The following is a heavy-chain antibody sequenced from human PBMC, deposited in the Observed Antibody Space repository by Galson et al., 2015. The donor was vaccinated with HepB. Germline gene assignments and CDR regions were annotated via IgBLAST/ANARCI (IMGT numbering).Heavy chain of an antibody. V-gene: IGHV3-7*01. CDR3: VGEEWELLGDAFDI. CDR2: IKQDGSEK. Sequence: SLRLSCAASGFTFSSYWMSWVRQAPGKGLEWVANIKQDGSEKYYVNPVKGRFTISRDNAKNSLYLQMNSLRAEDTAVYYCVGEEWELLGDAFDIWGQGTMVTVSS. J-gene: IGHJ3*02. D-gene: IGHD1-26*01. CDR1: GFTFSSYW.